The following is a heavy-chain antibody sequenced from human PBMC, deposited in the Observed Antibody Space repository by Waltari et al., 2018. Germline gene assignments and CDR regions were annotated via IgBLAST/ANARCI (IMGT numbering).Heavy chain of an antibody. D-gene: IGHD6-13*01. CDR1: GFTFSSYD. Sequence: EVQLVESGGGLVQPGGSLRLSCAASGFTFSSYDMHWVRHATGKGLEWVSAIGTAGDTYYPGSVKGRFTISRENAKNSLYLQMNSLRAGDTAVYYCARGGGIAAAGVGWFDPWGQGTLVTVSS. CDR2: IGTAGDT. V-gene: IGHV3-13*01. J-gene: IGHJ5*02. CDR3: ARGGGIAAAGVGWFDP.